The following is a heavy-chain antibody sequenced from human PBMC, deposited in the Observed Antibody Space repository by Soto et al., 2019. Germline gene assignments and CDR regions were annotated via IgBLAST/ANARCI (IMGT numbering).Heavy chain of an antibody. V-gene: IGHV4-34*01. D-gene: IGHD2-15*01. CDR2: INHSGST. Sequence: KPSETLSLTCAVYGGSFSGYYWSWIRQPPGKGLEWIGEINHSGSTNYNPSLKSRVTISVDTSKNQFSLKLSSVTAADTAVYYCARPFPRGGYYYYYGMDVWGQGTTVTVSS. CDR1: GGSFSGYY. J-gene: IGHJ6*02. CDR3: ARPFPRGGYYYYYGMDV.